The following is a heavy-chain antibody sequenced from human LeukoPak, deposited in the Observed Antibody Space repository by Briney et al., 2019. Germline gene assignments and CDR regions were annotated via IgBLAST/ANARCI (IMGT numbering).Heavy chain of an antibody. Sequence: GASVKVSCKASGGTFRSYAISWVRQAPGQGLEWMGRIIPILGIANYAQKFQGRVTITADKSTSTAYMELSSLRSEDTAVYYCARLKGIAAAGIDYWGQGTLVTVSS. D-gene: IGHD6-13*01. J-gene: IGHJ4*02. V-gene: IGHV1-69*04. CDR3: ARLKGIAAAGIDY. CDR2: IIPILGIA. CDR1: GGTFRSYA.